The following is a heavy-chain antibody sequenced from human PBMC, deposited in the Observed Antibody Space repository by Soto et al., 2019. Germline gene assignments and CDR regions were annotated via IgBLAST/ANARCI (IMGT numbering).Heavy chain of an antibody. V-gene: IGHV4-31*03. Sequence: SETLSLTCTVSGGSISSGGYYWSWIRQHPGKGLEWIGYIYYSGSTYYNPSLKSRVTISVDTSKNQFSLKLSSVTAADTAVYYCARAPQPVTWVWYYYYYMDVWGKGTTVTVSS. CDR1: GGSISSGGYY. CDR2: IYYSGST. D-gene: IGHD4-17*01. J-gene: IGHJ6*03. CDR3: ARAPQPVTWVWYYYYYMDV.